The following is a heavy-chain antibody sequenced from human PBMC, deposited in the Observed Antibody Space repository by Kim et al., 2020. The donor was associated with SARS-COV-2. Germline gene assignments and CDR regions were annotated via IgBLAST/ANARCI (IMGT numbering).Heavy chain of an antibody. Sequence: GESLKISCKGSGYSFTSYWIGWVRQMPGKGLEWMGIIYPGDSDTRYSPSFQGQVTISADKSISTAYLQWSSLKASDTAMYYCARGSGSYYIPHYYYYGMDVWGQGTTVTVSS. D-gene: IGHD3-10*01. V-gene: IGHV5-51*01. J-gene: IGHJ6*02. CDR1: GYSFTSYW. CDR3: ARGSGSYYIPHYYYYGMDV. CDR2: IYPGDSDT.